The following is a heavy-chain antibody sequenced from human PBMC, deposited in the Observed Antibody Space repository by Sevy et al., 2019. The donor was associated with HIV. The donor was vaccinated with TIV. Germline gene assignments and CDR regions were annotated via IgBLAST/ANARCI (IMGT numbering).Heavy chain of an antibody. CDR2: ISSSRSTI. Sequence: GGSLRLSCAASGFTFSTYSMNWVRQAPGKGLEWVSYISSSRSTIYYADSVKGRFTISRDNAKNSLYLQMNSLRAEDTAVYYCARSYYGSGSYTQRFDPWGQGTLVTVSS. D-gene: IGHD3-10*01. CDR1: GFTFSTYS. J-gene: IGHJ5*02. V-gene: IGHV3-48*01. CDR3: ARSYYGSGSYTQRFDP.